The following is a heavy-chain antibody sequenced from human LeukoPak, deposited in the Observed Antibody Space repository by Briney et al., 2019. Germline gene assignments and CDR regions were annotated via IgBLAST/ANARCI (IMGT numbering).Heavy chain of an antibody. V-gene: IGHV1-69*06. CDR3: ARVGATIVYYYYMDV. J-gene: IGHJ6*03. Sequence: SVKVSCKASGCTFSSYAISWVRQATGQGLEWMGGIIPIFGTANYAQKFQGRVTITADKSTSTAYMELSSLRSEDTAVYYCARVGATIVYYYYMDVWGKGTTVTVSS. CDR2: IIPIFGTA. D-gene: IGHD1-26*01. CDR1: GCTFSSYA.